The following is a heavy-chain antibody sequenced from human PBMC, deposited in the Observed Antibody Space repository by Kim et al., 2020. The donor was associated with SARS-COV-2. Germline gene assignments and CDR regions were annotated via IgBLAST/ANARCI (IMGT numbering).Heavy chain of an antibody. D-gene: IGHD2-15*01. J-gene: IGHJ4*02. V-gene: IGHV2-26*02. CDR2: IFSHDEK. Sequence: SGPTLVKPTETLTLTCTVSGFSLNNATMGVSWIRQPPGKAPEWLAHIFSHDEKSYATSLKSRLTISKDTSKSQVVLTMTNMEPVDTATYFCARAHPLFCLGDTCYPMGDPFDYWGQGIPVTVSS. CDR3: ARAHPLFCLGDTCYPMGDPFDY. CDR1: GFSLNNATMG.